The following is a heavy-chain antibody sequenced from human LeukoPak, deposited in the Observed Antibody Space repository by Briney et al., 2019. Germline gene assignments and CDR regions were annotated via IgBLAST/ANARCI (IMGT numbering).Heavy chain of an antibody. V-gene: IGHV1-18*04. CDR1: SYTFTRYV. CDR2: ISAYNGNT. Sequence: GASVKVSLPASSYTFTRYVIFEVRLAPGQGLEWMGWISAYNGNTNYAQKLQGIVTMTTDTSTSTAYMELRSLRSDDTAVYYCARDVGSSSIRDYWGQGTLVTVSS. D-gene: IGHD6-13*01. CDR3: ARDVGSSSIRDY. J-gene: IGHJ4*02.